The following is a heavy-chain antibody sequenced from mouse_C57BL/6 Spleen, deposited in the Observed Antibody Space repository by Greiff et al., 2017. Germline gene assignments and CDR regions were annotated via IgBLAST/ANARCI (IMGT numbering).Heavy chain of an antibody. CDR3: LITTVVEGYAMDY. CDR2: FHPYNDDT. Sequence: VQLKESGAELVKPGASVKMSCKASGYTFTTYPIEWMKQNHGKSLEWIGNFHPYNDDTKYNEKFKGKATLTVEKSSSTVYLELSRLTSDDSAVYYCLITTVVEGYAMDYWGQGTSVTVSS. CDR1: GYTFTTYP. D-gene: IGHD1-1*01. J-gene: IGHJ4*01. V-gene: IGHV1-47*01.